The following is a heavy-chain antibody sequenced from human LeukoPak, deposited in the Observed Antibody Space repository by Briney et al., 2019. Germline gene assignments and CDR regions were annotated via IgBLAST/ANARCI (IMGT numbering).Heavy chain of an antibody. Sequence: GGSLRLSCAASGFTFSSYSMNWVRQAPGKGLEWVSYISSSSNTIYYADSVKGRFTISRDNAKNSLYLQMNSLRAEDTAVYYCATDAEMATRDYWGQGTLVTVSS. D-gene: IGHD5-24*01. CDR1: GFTFSSYS. J-gene: IGHJ4*02. CDR3: ATDAEMATRDY. V-gene: IGHV3-48*04. CDR2: ISSSSNTI.